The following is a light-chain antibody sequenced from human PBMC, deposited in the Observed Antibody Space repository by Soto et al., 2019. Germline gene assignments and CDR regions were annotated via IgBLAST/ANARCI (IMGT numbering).Light chain of an antibody. CDR1: QTIGNY. J-gene: IGKJ1*01. Sequence: DIQMTQSPSSLPASVGERVSVTCRAGQTIGNYLNWYQQRPGKAPNLLISAASTLQSGVPSRFSGSGSGTDFTLTITSLQPEDFATYYCQQSYNTPRTFGQGTKVDIK. V-gene: IGKV1-39*01. CDR2: AAS. CDR3: QQSYNTPRT.